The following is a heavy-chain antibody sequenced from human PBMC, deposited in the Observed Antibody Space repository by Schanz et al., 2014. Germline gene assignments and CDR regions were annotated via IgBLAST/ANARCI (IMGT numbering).Heavy chain of an antibody. CDR2: IVPIAGIT. CDR3: ARDQSPYTNSSDVRYFDY. Sequence: QVQLVQSGAEVKKPGPSVKVSCKASGGTFSSDTFSWVRQAPGQGLEWMGRIVPIAGITNYAQRFQGRVTITADKSSDTAYMELSSLRSEDTAVYYCARDQSPYTNSSDVRYFDYWGQGSLVTVSS. CDR1: GGTFSSDT. D-gene: IGHD6-6*01. V-gene: IGHV1-69*08. J-gene: IGHJ4*02.